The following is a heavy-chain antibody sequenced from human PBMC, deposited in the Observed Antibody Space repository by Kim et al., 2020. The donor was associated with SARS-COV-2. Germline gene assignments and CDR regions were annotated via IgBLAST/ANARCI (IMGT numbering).Heavy chain of an antibody. V-gene: IGHV1-46*01. CDR3: ARGLIKVVTRWFDP. Sequence: AQKFQGRVTMTRDTSTSTVYMELSSLRSEDTAVYYCARGLIKVVTRWFDPWGQGTLVTVSS. D-gene: IGHD2-15*01. J-gene: IGHJ5*02.